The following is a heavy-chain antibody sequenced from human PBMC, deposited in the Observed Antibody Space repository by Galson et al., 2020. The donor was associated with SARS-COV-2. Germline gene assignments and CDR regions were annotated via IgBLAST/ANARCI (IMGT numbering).Heavy chain of an antibody. V-gene: IGHV4-61*02. CDR2: IYTFGRT. CDR1: GGSISSGSYH. Sequence: SETLSLTCTASGGSISSGSYHWNWIRQPAGKGLEWIGRIYTFGRTNYNPSLNSRVTILLDTSKNQFSLKLNSMTAADTAVYFCARGGQGYFDYWGQGNLVTVSS. CDR3: ARGGQGYFDY. J-gene: IGHJ4*02.